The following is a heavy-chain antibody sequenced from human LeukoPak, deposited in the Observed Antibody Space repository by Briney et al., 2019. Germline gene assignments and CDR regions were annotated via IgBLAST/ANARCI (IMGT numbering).Heavy chain of an antibody. V-gene: IGHV3-11*01. D-gene: IGHD3-22*01. CDR3: ARHYYHSSGHGGY. J-gene: IGHJ4*02. Sequence: GGSLRLSCAASGFTFNDYYMSWIRQAPGKGLEWLSYISSSGRTIYYADSVKGRFTISRDNAKNSLYLQMNSLRVEDTAVYYCARHYYHSSGHGGYWGQGTLVTVSS. CDR1: GFTFNDYY. CDR2: ISSSGRTI.